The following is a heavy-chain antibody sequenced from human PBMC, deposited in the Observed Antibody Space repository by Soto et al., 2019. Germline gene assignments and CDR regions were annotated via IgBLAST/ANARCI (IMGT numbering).Heavy chain of an antibody. J-gene: IGHJ3*02. CDR2: IYYSGST. V-gene: IGHV4-30-4*01. D-gene: IGHD6-13*01. CDR3: ARDPTHTAGMGAFDI. CDR1: GGSISSGDYY. Sequence: QVQLQESGPGLVKPSQTLSLTCTVSGGSISSGDYYWTWIRQPPGKGLEWIGYIYYSGSTYYNPSLKRRVTISVDTSKNQCSRKLSSVTAADTAVDYCARDPTHTAGMGAFDIWGQGTMVTVSS.